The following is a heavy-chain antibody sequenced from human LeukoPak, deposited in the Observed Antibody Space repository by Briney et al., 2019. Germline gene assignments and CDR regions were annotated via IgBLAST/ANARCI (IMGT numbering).Heavy chain of an antibody. V-gene: IGHV3-9*01. CDR1: GFTFDDYA. D-gene: IGHD6-13*01. Sequence: GGSLRLSCAASGFTFDDYAMHWVRQAPGKGLEWVSGISWNSGSIGYADSVKGRFTISRDNAKNSLYLQMNSLRAEDTAVYYCAREVRYTSSWYVFYYFDYWGQGTLVTVSS. CDR2: ISWNSGSI. J-gene: IGHJ4*02. CDR3: AREVRYTSSWYVFYYFDY.